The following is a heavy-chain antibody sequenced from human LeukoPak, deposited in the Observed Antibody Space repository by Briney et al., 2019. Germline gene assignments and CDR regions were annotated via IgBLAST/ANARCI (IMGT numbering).Heavy chain of an antibody. D-gene: IGHD4-17*01. CDR2: ISAYNGNT. J-gene: IGHJ6*03. CDR3: ARGAYYGDYDYYYYYYMDV. V-gene: IGHV1-18*01. Sequence: ASVKVSCKASGYTFTSYGISWVRQAPGQGLEWMGWISAYNGNTNYAQKLQGRVTITRNTSISTAYMELSSLRSEDTAVYYCARGAYYGDYDYYYYYYMDVWGKGTTVTVSS. CDR1: GYTFTSYG.